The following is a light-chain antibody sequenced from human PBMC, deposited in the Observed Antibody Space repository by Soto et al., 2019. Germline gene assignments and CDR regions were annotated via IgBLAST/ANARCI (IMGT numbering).Light chain of an antibody. CDR3: QQYDDWPRT. J-gene: IGKJ1*01. CDR1: QGVSSF. CDR2: GAS. Sequence: EIVLTQSPATLSVSPGERAALSCRASQGVSSFLAWYQQKPGQAPRLLIYGASTRATGIPARFSGSGSETDFTLAIDSLQSEDFAVYYCQQYDDWPRTFGQGTKVEIK. V-gene: IGKV3-15*01.